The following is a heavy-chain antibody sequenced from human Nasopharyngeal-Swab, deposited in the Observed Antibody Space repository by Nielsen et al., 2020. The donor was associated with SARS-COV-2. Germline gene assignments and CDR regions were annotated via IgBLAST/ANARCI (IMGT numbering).Heavy chain of an antibody. Sequence: WIRQPPGKVLEWIGEVSQGGGTNYNPSLKNRVTISVATSKNQFSLKLSSVTAAETAVYYCARGGAGVVPSPVLGLGPYYSYYYMDVWGKGTTVTVSS. CDR2: VSQGGGT. CDR3: ARGGAGVVPSPVLGLGPYYSYYYMDV. V-gene: IGHV4-34*01. J-gene: IGHJ6*03. D-gene: IGHD2-2*01.